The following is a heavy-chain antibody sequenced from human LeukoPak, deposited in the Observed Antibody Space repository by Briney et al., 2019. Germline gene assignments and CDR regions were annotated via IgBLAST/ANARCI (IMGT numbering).Heavy chain of an antibody. CDR2: INSDGSSA. CDR3: ARVWYYYDSSGYYYFDY. D-gene: IGHD3-22*01. V-gene: IGHV3-74*01. CDR1: VLTFSGYW. Sequence: GGSLRLSCAASVLTFSGYWMHWVREAPGKGLVWFSRINSDGSSASYADSVKGRFTISRDNAKNTLYLQMNSLRAEDTAVYYCARVWYYYDSSGYYYFDYWGQGTLVTVSS. J-gene: IGHJ4*02.